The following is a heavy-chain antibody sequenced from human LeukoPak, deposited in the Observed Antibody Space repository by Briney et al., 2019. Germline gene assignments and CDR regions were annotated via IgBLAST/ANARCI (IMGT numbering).Heavy chain of an antibody. Sequence: PGGSLRLSCAASGFAFSTYEMNWVRQAPGKGLEWVSYISGSGSTIYYADSVKGRFTISRDNAKNSLYLQMNSLRAGDTAVYYCARDYYDSSGYYRFQHWGQGTLVTVSS. V-gene: IGHV3-48*03. D-gene: IGHD3-22*01. CDR1: GFAFSTYE. CDR3: ARDYYDSSGYYRFQH. J-gene: IGHJ1*01. CDR2: ISGSGSTI.